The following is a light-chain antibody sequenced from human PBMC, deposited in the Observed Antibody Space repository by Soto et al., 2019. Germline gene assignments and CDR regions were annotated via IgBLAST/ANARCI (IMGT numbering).Light chain of an antibody. CDR1: QSVSSN. CDR2: GAS. J-gene: IGKJ1*01. CDR3: QQYNIWPRT. V-gene: IGKV3-15*01. Sequence: ELVLTQSPAPLTVATGERSTLSCRASQSVSSNLAWYQQKPGQAPRLLVYGASTRATGISARFSGSGSGTEFSLTISSLQSEDFAVYYCQQYNIWPRTVGQGSKVDIK.